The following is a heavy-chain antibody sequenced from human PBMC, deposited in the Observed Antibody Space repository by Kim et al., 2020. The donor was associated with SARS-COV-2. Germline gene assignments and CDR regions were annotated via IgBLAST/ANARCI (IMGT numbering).Heavy chain of an antibody. V-gene: IGHV3-23*01. CDR2: ISGSGGST. J-gene: IGHJ4*02. CDR1: GFTFSSYA. D-gene: IGHD3-22*01. CDR3: AKNYDYYDSSGYYPFHLFDY. Sequence: GGSLRLSCAASGFTFSSYAMSWVRQAPGKGLEWVSAISGSGGSTYYADSVKGRFTISRDNSKNTLYLQMNSLRAEDTAVYYCAKNYDYYDSSGYYPFHLFDYWGQGTLVTVSS.